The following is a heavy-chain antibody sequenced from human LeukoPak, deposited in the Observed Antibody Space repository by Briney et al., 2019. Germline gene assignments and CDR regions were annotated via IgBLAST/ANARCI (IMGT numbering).Heavy chain of an antibody. J-gene: IGHJ4*02. CDR3: ARDASDWSGYPFDY. V-gene: IGHV1-2*02. CDR2: INPNSGGT. CDR1: GYTFTGYY. D-gene: IGHD3-3*01. Sequence: ASVKVSCKASGYTFTGYYMHWVRQAPGQGLEWMGWINPNSGGTNYAQKFQGRVTMTRDTSISTAYMELSRLRSDDTAVYYCARDASDWSGYPFDYWGQGTLVTVSS.